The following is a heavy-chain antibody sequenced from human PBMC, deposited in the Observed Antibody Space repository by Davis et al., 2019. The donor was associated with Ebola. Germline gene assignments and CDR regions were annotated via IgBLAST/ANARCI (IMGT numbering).Heavy chain of an antibody. Sequence: GESLKISCAASGFTFSDYYMSWIRQAPGKGLEWVSYISSSGSTIYYADSVKGRFTISRDNAKNSLYLQMNSLRAEDTAVYYCASYGDPLYYYYGMDVWGQGTTVTVSS. V-gene: IGHV3-11*01. CDR1: GFTFSDYY. J-gene: IGHJ6*02. D-gene: IGHD4-17*01. CDR2: ISSSGSTI. CDR3: ASYGDPLYYYYGMDV.